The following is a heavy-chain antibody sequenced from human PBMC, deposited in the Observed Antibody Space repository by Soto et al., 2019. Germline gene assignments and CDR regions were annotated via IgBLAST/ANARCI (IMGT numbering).Heavy chain of an antibody. D-gene: IGHD3-3*01. CDR2: INHSGST. CDR1: GGSFSGYY. J-gene: IGHJ5*02. V-gene: IGHV4-34*01. CDR3: ARVVDFWSGYYSRWFDP. Sequence: SETLSLTCAVYGGSFSGYYWSWIRQPPGKGLEWIGEINHSGSTNYNPSLKSRVTISVDTSKNQFSLKLSSVTAADTAVYHCARVVDFWSGYYSRWFDPWGQGTLVTVSS.